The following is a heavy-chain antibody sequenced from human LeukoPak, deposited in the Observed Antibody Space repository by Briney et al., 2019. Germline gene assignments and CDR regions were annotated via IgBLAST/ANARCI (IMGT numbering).Heavy chain of an antibody. CDR3: ARGGIAAFYEFDY. CDR1: GGFISSSSYY. CDR2: IYYSGST. Sequence: PSETLSLTCTVSGGFISSSSYYWGWIRQPPGKGLEWIGYIYYSGSTNYNPSLKSRVTISVDTSKNQFSLKLSSVTAADTAVYYCARGGIAAFYEFDYWGQGTLVTVSS. V-gene: IGHV4-61*05. J-gene: IGHJ4*02. D-gene: IGHD6-13*01.